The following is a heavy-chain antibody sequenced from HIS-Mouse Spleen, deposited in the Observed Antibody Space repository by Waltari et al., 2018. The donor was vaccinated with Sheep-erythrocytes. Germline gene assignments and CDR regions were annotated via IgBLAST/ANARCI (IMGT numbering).Heavy chain of an antibody. J-gene: IGHJ4*02. D-gene: IGHD6-6*01. CDR3: ARGFWVYSSSSGFDY. Sequence: QVQLVQSGAEVKKPGASVKVSCKASGYTFTSYETNWVRQATGQGLEWMGWMNPNSGNTGYAQKCQGRVTMTRNTSISTAYMELSSLRSEDTAVYYCARGFWVYSSSSGFDYWGQGTLVTVSS. CDR2: MNPNSGNT. V-gene: IGHV1-8*01. CDR1: GYTFTSYE.